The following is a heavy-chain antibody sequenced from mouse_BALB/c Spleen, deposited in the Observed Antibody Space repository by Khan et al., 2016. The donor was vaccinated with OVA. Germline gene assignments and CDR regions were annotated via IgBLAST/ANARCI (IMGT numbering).Heavy chain of an antibody. D-gene: IGHD2-4*01. CDR3: ARRGYDYGRGALFAY. CDR1: GFSLNNYS. V-gene: IGHV2-2*02. CDR2: IWSGGST. J-gene: IGHJ3*01. Sequence: QVQLQQSGPGLVQPSQSLSITCTVSGFSLNNYSVHWVRQSPGKGLEWLGVIWSGGSTDYNAAFISRLTISKDKSRSQVFFKMNSLQPNDTAIYYCARRGYDYGRGALFAYWGQGTLVTVSA.